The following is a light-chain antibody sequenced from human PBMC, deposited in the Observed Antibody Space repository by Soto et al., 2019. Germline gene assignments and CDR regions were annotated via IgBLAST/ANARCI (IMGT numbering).Light chain of an antibody. CDR3: GTYTGSSTLL. CDR1: SSDVGAYNY. CDR2: EVS. J-gene: IGLJ2*01. Sequence: QSALTQPASVSGSPGQSITISCTGTSSDVGAYNYVSWYQQYPGKAPKLMIYEVSNRPSGVSNRFSGSKSGNTASLTISGLQAEDEADYYSGTYTGSSTLLFGGGTKLTVL. V-gene: IGLV2-14*01.